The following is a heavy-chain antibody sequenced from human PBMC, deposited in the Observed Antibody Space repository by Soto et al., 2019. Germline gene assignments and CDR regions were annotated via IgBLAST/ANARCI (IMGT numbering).Heavy chain of an antibody. V-gene: IGHV3-23*01. CDR2: ISGSGGST. D-gene: IGHD3-16*01. J-gene: IGHJ5*01. CDR3: ATPAVFATSRRAFHS. Sequence: MLVGRLVLEKGLGWFSAISGSGGSTYYADSVKGRFTISRDNSKNTLYLQMNSLRAEDTAVYYWATPAVFATSRRAFHSWA.